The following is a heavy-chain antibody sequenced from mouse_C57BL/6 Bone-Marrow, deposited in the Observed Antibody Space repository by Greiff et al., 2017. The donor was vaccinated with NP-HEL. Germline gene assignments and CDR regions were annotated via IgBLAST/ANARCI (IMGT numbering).Heavy chain of an antibody. J-gene: IGHJ3*01. V-gene: IGHV1-54*01. CDR2: INPGSGGT. CDR3: ARAGGFAY. CDR1: GYAFTNYL. Sequence: QVQLQQSGAELVRPGTSVKVSCKASGYAFTNYLIEWVKQRPGQGLEWIGVINPGSGGTNYNEKFKGKATLTAEKSSRTAYMQLSSLTAEDSAVYFCARAGGFAYWGQGTLVTVSA.